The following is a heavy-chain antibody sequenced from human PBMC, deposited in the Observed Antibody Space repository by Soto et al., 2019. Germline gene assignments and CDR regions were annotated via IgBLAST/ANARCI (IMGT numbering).Heavy chain of an antibody. V-gene: IGHV4-31*03. CDR1: GGSISSGGYY. D-gene: IGHD1-26*01. CDR3: ARFGRERQGEAAGDY. Sequence: QVQLQESGPGLVKPSQTLSLTCTVSGGSISSGGYYWSWIRQHPGKGLEWIGYIYYSGSTYYNPSLKSRVTISVDTSKNQFSLKLSSVTAADTAVYYCARFGRERQGEAAGDYWGQGTLVTVSS. J-gene: IGHJ4*02. CDR2: IYYSGST.